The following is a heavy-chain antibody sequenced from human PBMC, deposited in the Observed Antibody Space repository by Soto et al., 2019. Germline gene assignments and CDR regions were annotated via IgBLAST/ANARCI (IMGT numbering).Heavy chain of an antibody. CDR1: SGSVRGYY. CDR2: ISHSGAT. CDR3: ARRRLAVAGRVYFDY. V-gene: IGHV4-34*01. D-gene: IGHD6-13*01. J-gene: IGHJ4*02. Sequence: QVQLQQWGAGLLRPSETLSLTCAAKSGSVRGYYWSWIRQPPGKGLQWIGAISHSGATNYNPSLQSRVIISIDTSKNQFSLKLTSLTVADTAVYYCARRRLAVAGRVYFDYWGQGGLVTVSS.